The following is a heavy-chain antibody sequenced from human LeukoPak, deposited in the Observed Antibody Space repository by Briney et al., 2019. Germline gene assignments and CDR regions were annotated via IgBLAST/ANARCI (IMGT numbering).Heavy chain of an antibody. J-gene: IGHJ6*03. V-gene: IGHV7-4-1*02. CDR1: GYTFTSYD. Sequence: ASVKVSCKASGYTFTSYDINWVRQAPGQGLEWMGWINTNTGNPTYAQGFTGRFVFSLDTSVSTAYLRISSLKAEDTAVYYCAREIRYYDFWSGYYTAYYYYYMDVWGKGTTVTVSS. CDR2: INTNTGNP. CDR3: AREIRYYDFWSGYYTAYYYYYMDV. D-gene: IGHD3-3*01.